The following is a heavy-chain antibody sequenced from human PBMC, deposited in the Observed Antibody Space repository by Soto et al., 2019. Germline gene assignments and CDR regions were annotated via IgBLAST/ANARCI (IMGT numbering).Heavy chain of an antibody. CDR1: GFTFTSYA. V-gene: IGHV3-64D*06. CDR3: VKDRYVDY. J-gene: IGHJ4*02. CDR2: ISSEGATT. Sequence: GGSLRLSCSVSGFTFTSYAMHWVRQAPGKGLEYIASISSEGATTYYADSVKGRFIISRDNSKNTLYLQMSSLRAEDTAVYYCVKDRYVDYWGQGILVTVSS.